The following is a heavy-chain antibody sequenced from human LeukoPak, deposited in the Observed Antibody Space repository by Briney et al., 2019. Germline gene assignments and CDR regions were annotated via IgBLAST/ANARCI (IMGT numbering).Heavy chain of an antibody. J-gene: IGHJ4*02. D-gene: IGHD5-24*01. Sequence: PSETLSLTCTVSGGSLSGDYWSWIRQPPGKGLEWIGYIYYSGSINYNPSLKSRVTISVDTSKNQFSLRLSSVTAADTAMYYCARGGGYNFVYWGQGTLVTASS. CDR3: ARGGGYNFVY. CDR2: IYYSGSI. V-gene: IGHV4-59*01. CDR1: GGSLSGDY.